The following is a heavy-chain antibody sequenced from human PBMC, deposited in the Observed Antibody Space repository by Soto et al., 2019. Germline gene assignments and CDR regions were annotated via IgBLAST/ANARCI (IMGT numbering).Heavy chain of an antibody. CDR3: TTGLAAAGTNY. CDR2: IKGKTDGGTT. V-gene: IGHV3-15*01. Sequence: GGSLKISCAASGFTFNTAWMSWVRQAPGKGLEWVGRIKGKTDGGTTDFAAPVKGRFTLSRDDSKNTVYLQMNSLKIEDTAVYYCTTGLAAAGTNYWGQGTLVTVSS. CDR1: GFTFNTAW. J-gene: IGHJ4*02. D-gene: IGHD6-13*01.